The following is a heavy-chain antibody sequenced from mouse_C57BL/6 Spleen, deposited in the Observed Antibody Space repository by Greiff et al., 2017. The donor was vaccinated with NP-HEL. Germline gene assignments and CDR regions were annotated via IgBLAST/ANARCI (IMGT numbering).Heavy chain of an antibody. V-gene: IGHV1-9*01. CDR3: AKRNYDYDSGFAY. J-gene: IGHJ3*01. CDR1: GYTFTGYW. D-gene: IGHD2-4*01. Sequence: LVESGAELMKPGASVKLSCKATGYTFTGYWIEWVKQRPGHGLEWIGEILPGSGSTNYNETFKGKATFTADTSSNTAYMQLSSLTTEDSAIYYCAKRNYDYDSGFAYWGQGDLVTVSA. CDR2: ILPGSGST.